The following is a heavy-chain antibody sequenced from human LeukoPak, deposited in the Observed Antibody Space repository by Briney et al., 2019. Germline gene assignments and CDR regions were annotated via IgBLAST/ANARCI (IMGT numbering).Heavy chain of an antibody. J-gene: IGHJ6*02. CDR3: ARVGEWELPRRYYYYYGMDV. CDR2: ISAYNGNT. Sequence: ASVKVSCKASGYTFTSYGISWVRQAPGQGLEWMGWISAYNGNTNYAQKLQGRVTMTTDTSTSTAYMELRSLRSDDTAVYYCARVGEWELPRRYYYYYGMDVWGQGTTVTVSS. CDR1: GYTFTSYG. V-gene: IGHV1-18*01. D-gene: IGHD1-26*01.